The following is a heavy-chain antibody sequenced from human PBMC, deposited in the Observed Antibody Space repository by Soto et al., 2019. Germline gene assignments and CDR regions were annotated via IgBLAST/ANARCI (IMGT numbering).Heavy chain of an antibody. CDR2: ISSSGSSI. J-gene: IGHJ4*02. D-gene: IGHD2-15*01. CDR1: GFTFSSYE. Sequence: GGSLRLSCAASGFTFSSYEMNWVRQAPGKGLEWVSYISSSGSSIYYADSVKGRFTISRDNAKNSVYLQMNSLRAEDTAVYYCARDTWAGGGSLPFDYGGQGTLVTVSS. CDR3: ARDTWAGGGSLPFDY. V-gene: IGHV3-48*03.